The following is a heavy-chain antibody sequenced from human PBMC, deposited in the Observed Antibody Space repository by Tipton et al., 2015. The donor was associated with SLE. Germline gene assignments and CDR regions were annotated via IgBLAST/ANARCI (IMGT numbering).Heavy chain of an antibody. J-gene: IGHJ4*02. CDR2: ISTYNGNT. V-gene: IGHV1-18*04. Sequence: VQLVQSGAEVKKPGASVRVSCKASGYTFTAYYIHWVRQAPGQGLEWMGWISTYNGNTNYAQKLQGRVTMTSDTSTSTAYMELRSLRSDDTAIYYCARVRVDTAMGVFDFWGQGTLVTVSS. CDR1: GYTFTAYY. D-gene: IGHD5-18*01. CDR3: ARVRVDTAMGVFDF.